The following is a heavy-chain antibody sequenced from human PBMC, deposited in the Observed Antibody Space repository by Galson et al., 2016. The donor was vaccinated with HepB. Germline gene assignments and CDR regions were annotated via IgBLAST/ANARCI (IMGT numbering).Heavy chain of an antibody. V-gene: IGHV3-21*01. CDR1: TFTFSTYN. Sequence: SLRLSCAASTFTFSTYNMNWVHQAPGTRLGLVSSISNSNSYIYYTESVKGRFTIPRNNARNSLYRQMNSLRAEDTAVYYCARDFGYCSSTSCYKGGLFYYYGMDVWGQGTTVTVSS. CDR2: ISNSNSYI. J-gene: IGHJ6*01. CDR3: ARDFGYCSSTSCYKGGLFYYYGMDV. D-gene: IGHD2-2*02.